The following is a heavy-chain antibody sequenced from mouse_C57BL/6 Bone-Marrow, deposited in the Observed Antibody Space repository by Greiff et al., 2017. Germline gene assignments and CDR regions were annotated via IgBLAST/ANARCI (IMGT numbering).Heavy chain of an antibody. V-gene: IGHV5-9-1*02. CDR3: TRDFWFAY. J-gene: IGHJ3*01. CDR2: ISSGGGYT. Sequence: EVKLMESGEGLVKPGGSLKLSCAASGFTFSSYSMSWVRQTPEKGLEWVAYISSGGGYTYYAHTVKGRFTISTDTARNALYLQLSRLNAEDTAMYYCTRDFWFAYWGQGTLVTVSA. CDR1: GFTFSSYS.